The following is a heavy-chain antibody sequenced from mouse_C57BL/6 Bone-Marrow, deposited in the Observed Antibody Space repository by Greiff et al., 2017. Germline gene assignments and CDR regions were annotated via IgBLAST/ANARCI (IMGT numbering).Heavy chain of an antibody. V-gene: IGHV5-4*01. Sequence: EVKLMASGGGLVKPGGSLKLSCAASGFTFSSYAMSWVRQTPETRLEWVATISDGGSYTSYPDNVKGRYTISRDNAKNNLYLQMSHLKSEDTAMYYCARDYYGSSYGAYWGQGTLVTVSA. J-gene: IGHJ3*01. CDR1: GFTFSSYA. D-gene: IGHD1-1*01. CDR2: ISDGGSYT. CDR3: ARDYYGSSYGAY.